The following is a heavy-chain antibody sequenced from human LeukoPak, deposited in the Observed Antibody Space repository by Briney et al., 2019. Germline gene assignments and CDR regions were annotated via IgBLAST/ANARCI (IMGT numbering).Heavy chain of an antibody. J-gene: IGHJ4*02. D-gene: IGHD3-10*01. Sequence: ASVKVSCKASGYTFTGYYMHWVRQAPGQGLEWMGWINPNSGGTNYAQKFQGRVTMTRDTSISTVYMELSRLRSDDTAVYYCARDQPYYYGSGSSSHSDYWGQGTLVTVSS. CDR1: GYTFTGYY. CDR3: ARDQPYYYGSGSSSHSDY. V-gene: IGHV1-2*02. CDR2: INPNSGGT.